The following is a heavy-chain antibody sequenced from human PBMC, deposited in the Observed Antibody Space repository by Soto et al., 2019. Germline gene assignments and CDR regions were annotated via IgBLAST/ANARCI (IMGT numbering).Heavy chain of an antibody. CDR3: HREIVVVADPDYYYGMDV. Sequence: PGGSLRLSCAASGFTFSNAWMSWVRQAPGEGLEWVGRIKSKTDGGTTDYAAPVKGRFTISRDDSKNTLYLQMNSLKTEDTAVYYCHREIVVVADPDYYYGMDVWGQGTTVTVSS. D-gene: IGHD2-15*01. J-gene: IGHJ6*02. CDR1: GFTFSNAW. V-gene: IGHV3-15*01. CDR2: IKSKTDGGTT.